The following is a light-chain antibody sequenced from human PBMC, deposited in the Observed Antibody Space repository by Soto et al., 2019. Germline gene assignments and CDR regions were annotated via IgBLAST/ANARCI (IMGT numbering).Light chain of an antibody. CDR3: QQYNSYSEA. Sequence: DIQMTQSPSTLSASVGDRVTITCRASQSIGRWLAWYQQKPGKAPKLLIYDASSLESGVPSRFSGSGSGTEFTLTISSLQSDDFATYYCQQYNSYSEAFGQGTRVEIK. J-gene: IGKJ1*01. CDR1: QSIGRW. V-gene: IGKV1-5*01. CDR2: DAS.